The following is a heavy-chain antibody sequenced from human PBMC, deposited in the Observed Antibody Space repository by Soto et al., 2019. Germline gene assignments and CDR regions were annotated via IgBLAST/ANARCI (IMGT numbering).Heavy chain of an antibody. CDR2: MYNTGST. J-gene: IGHJ6*02. D-gene: IGHD2-21*02. Sequence: LQPMSDPCSVSGGSISGFYWSWIRKQTGKGLEWIGYMYNTGSTVYNPSFKSRVTISVDTSKNQFSLKLNSVTAADTAVYYCARDLWGYCGTDCYPLDVWGQGTTVTVSS. CDR1: GGSISGFY. CDR3: ARDLWGYCGTDCYPLDV. V-gene: IGHV4-59*01.